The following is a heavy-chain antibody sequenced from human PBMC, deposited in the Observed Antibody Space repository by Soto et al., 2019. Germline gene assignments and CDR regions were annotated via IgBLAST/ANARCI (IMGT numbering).Heavy chain of an antibody. D-gene: IGHD6-19*01. CDR1: GFIFSSYA. CDR2: ISGSGTTA. V-gene: IGHV3-23*01. Sequence: PGGSLRLSCAASGFIFSSYAMSWVRQAPGKGLEWVSAISGSGTTAYYADSVKGRFTFSRDNSKKTMYLQMNSLRAEDTAVYYCAKTTDGWFSAFEIWGQGTMDTVSS. CDR3: AKTTDGWFSAFEI. J-gene: IGHJ3*02.